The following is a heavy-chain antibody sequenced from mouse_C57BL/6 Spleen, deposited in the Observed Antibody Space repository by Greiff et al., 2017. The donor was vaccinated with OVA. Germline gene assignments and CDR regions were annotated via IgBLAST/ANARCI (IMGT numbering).Heavy chain of an antibody. CDR1: GYAFTNYL. CDR3: ARFLHDYDGFDY. D-gene: IGHD2-4*01. CDR2: INPGSGGT. J-gene: IGHJ2*01. Sequence: VQLVESGAELVRPGTSVKVSCKASGYAFTNYLIEWVKQRPGQGLEWIGVINPGSGGTNYNEKFKGKATLTADKSSSTAYLQLSSLTSEDSAVYFCARFLHDYDGFDYWGQGTTLTVSS. V-gene: IGHV1-54*01.